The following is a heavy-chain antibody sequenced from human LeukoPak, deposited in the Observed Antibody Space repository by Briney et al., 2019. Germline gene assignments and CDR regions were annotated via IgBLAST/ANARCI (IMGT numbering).Heavy chain of an antibody. CDR3: ARDRDSGYDFDY. V-gene: IGHV3-48*04. J-gene: IGHJ4*02. CDR1: GFTFSTHG. D-gene: IGHD5-12*01. CDR2: ISSSGSTI. Sequence: GGSLRLSCAASGFTFSTHGMHWVRQAPGKGLEWVSYISSSGSTIYYADSVKGRFTISRDNAKNSLYLQMNSLRAEDTAVYYCARDRDSGYDFDYWGQGTLVTVSS.